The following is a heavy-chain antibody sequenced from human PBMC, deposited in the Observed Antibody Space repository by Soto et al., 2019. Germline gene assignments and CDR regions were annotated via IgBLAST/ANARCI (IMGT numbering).Heavy chain of an antibody. CDR1: GFTFSSYG. CDR3: ASRGGNGYSFDD. CDR2: ISYDGSNK. Sequence: QVQLVESGGGVVQPGRSLRLACAASGFTFSSYGMHWVRQAAGKGLDWVAVISYDGSNKYYADSVRGRFAISRDNSKNTLYLQMNSLRPEDTAVYYCASRGGNGYSFDDWGQGTLVTVSS. V-gene: IGHV3-30*03. J-gene: IGHJ4*02. D-gene: IGHD3-16*01.